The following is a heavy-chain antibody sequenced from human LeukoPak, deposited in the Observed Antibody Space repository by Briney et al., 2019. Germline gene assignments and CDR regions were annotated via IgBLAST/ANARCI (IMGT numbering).Heavy chain of an antibody. D-gene: IGHD6-13*01. V-gene: IGHV4-59*12. CDR1: GGSISSYY. CDR2: IYYSGST. CDR3: ARDKIAAAGTVFDY. J-gene: IGHJ4*02. Sequence: PSETLSLTCTVSGGSISSYYWSWIRQPPGKGLEWIGYIYYSGSTNYNPSLKSRVTISVDTSKNQCSLKLSSVTAADTAVYYCARDKIAAAGTVFDYWGQGTLVTVSS.